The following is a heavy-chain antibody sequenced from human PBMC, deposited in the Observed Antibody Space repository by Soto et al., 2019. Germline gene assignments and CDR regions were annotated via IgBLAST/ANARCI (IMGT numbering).Heavy chain of an antibody. V-gene: IGHV4-31*03. Sequence: QVQLQESGPGLVKPSQTLSLTCTVSGGSISSGGYYWSWIRQHPGKGLEWIGYVYESGSTYYNPSLKSRFTISVDTSKNQFSLKLSSVTAADTAVYYCARVFGFGGMDVWGQGTTVTVSS. CDR2: VYESGST. CDR1: GGSISSGGYY. J-gene: IGHJ6*02. CDR3: ARVFGFGGMDV. D-gene: IGHD3-10*01.